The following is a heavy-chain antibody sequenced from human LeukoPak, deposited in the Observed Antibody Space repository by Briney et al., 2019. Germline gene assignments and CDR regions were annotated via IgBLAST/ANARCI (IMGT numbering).Heavy chain of an antibody. D-gene: IGHD3-22*01. V-gene: IGHV1-18*01. CDR3: ARTRYDSSGYYFDY. Sequence: ASVKVSCKASGYTFTSYGISWVRQAPGQGREWMGWISAYNGNTNYAQKLQGRVTMTTDTSTSTAYMELRSLRSDDTAVYYCARTRYDSSGYYFDYWGQGTLVTVSS. J-gene: IGHJ4*02. CDR2: ISAYNGNT. CDR1: GYTFTSYG.